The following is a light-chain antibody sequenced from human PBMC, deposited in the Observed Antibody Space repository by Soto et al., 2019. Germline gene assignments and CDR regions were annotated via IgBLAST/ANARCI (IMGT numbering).Light chain of an antibody. J-gene: IGLJ3*02. Sequence: QSALTQPASVSGSPGQSITISCTGTISDVASYNLVSWYQQYPGEAPKLIIYGVNQRPSGLSNRFSGPKSGNTASLTISGLQAEDEADYHCSSFAGSSTWVFGGGTKLTVL. CDR2: GVN. V-gene: IGLV2-23*02. CDR3: SSFAGSSTWV. CDR1: ISDVASYNL.